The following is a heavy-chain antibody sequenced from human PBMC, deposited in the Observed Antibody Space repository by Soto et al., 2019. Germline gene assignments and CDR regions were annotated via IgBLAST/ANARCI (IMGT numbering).Heavy chain of an antibody. CDR2: ISSNGGST. V-gene: IGHV3-64*01. CDR1: GFTFSSYG. Sequence: EVQLVESGGGMVQPGGSLRLSCAAPGFTFSSYGMHWVRQAPGKGLEYVSAISSNGGSTYYANSVKGRFTISRDNSKNTLYLQMGSLRAEDMAVYYCARRDGYNFDYWGQETLVTVST. D-gene: IGHD5-12*01. CDR3: ARRDGYNFDY. J-gene: IGHJ4*02.